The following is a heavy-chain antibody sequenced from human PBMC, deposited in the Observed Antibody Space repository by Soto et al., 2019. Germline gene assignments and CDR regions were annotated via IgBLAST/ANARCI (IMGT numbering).Heavy chain of an antibody. Sequence: GGSLRLSCAASGFTFSSYAMSWVRQAPGKGLEWVSAIKNDGNTTNYADSVRGRFTISRDSTKNTVFLQMNNLRADDTAVYYCAGPLAARFNYWGQGSLVTVSS. V-gene: IGHV3-23*01. CDR3: AGPLAARFNY. D-gene: IGHD6-25*01. CDR2: IKNDGNTT. J-gene: IGHJ4*02. CDR1: GFTFSSYA.